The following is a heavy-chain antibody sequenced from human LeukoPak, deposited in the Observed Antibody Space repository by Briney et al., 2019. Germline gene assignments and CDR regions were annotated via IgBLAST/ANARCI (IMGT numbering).Heavy chain of an antibody. CDR2: IYTSGST. J-gene: IGHJ3*02. D-gene: IGHD4-17*01. CDR1: GGSISSGSYY. Sequence: SQTLSLTCTVSGGSISSGSYYWSWIRQPAGKGLEWIGRIYTSGSTNYNPSLKSRVTISVDTSKNQFSLKLSSVTAADTAVYYCARPATVTSPLDDAFDIWGQGTMVTVSS. CDR3: ARPATVTSPLDDAFDI. V-gene: IGHV4-61*02.